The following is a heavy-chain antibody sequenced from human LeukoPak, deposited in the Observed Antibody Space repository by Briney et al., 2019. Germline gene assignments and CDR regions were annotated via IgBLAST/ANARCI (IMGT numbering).Heavy chain of an antibody. CDR1: GGSISSHY. D-gene: IGHD6-19*01. J-gene: IGHJ4*02. V-gene: IGHV4-59*11. CDR3: ARDGSSGWLL. Sequence: PSETLSLTCTVSGGSISSHYWSWIRQPPGKGLEWIGYIYYSGSTNYNPSLKSRVTISVDTSKNQFSLKLSSVTAADTAVYYCARDGSSGWLLWGQGTLVTVS. CDR2: IYYSGST.